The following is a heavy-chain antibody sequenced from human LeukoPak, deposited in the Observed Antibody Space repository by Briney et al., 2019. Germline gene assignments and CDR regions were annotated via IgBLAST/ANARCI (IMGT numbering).Heavy chain of an antibody. CDR3: AKEKGYGSGIGAFDI. CDR1: GFTFGSYA. Sequence: PGGSRRPSWPASGFTFGSYAMGWVRQAQGKGLEWVSAISGSGGSTYYADSVKGRFTISRDNAKNTLYLQMNSPRAEDTAVYYCAKEKGYGSGIGAFDIWGQGTMVTVSS. CDR2: ISGSGGST. V-gene: IGHV3-23*01. J-gene: IGHJ3*02. D-gene: IGHD3-10*01.